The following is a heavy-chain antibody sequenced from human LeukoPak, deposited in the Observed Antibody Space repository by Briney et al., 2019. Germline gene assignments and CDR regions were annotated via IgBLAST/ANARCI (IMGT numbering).Heavy chain of an antibody. J-gene: IGHJ4*02. Sequence: GGSLRLSCAASGFTFSSYAMSWVRQAPGKGLEWVSAISGSGGSTYYADSVKGRFTISRDNSKNTLYLQMSSLRAEDTAVYYCAKEGRLWFGEGPGDYWGQGTLVTVSS. CDR3: AKEGRLWFGEGPGDY. V-gene: IGHV3-23*01. D-gene: IGHD3-10*01. CDR1: GFTFSSYA. CDR2: ISGSGGST.